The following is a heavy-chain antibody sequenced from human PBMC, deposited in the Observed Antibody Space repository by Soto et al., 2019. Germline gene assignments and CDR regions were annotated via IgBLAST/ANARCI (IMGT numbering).Heavy chain of an antibody. CDR2: IGTAGDT. CDR1: GFTFSSYD. V-gene: IGHV3-13*01. D-gene: IGHD1-1*01. J-gene: IGHJ3*02. CDR3: ARGDWNDGAFDI. Sequence: EVQLVESGGGLVQPGGSLRLSCAAFGFTFSSYDMHWVRQATGKGLEWVSAIGTAGDTYYPGSVKGRFTISRENAKNSLYLQMNSLRAGDTAVYYCARGDWNDGAFDIWGQGTMVTVSS.